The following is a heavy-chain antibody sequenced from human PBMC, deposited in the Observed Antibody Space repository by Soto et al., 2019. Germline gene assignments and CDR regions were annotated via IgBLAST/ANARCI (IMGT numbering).Heavy chain of an antibody. J-gene: IGHJ4*02. CDR2: IDPSGSQT. V-gene: IGHV5-10-1*01. D-gene: IGHD3-22*01. CDR1: GYSFAGYW. CDR3: ARQIYDSDTGPNFQYYFDS. Sequence: GESLKISXKGSGYSFAGYWITWVRQKPGKGLEWMGRIDPSGSQTYYSPSFRGHVTISVTKSITTVFLQWSSLRASDTAMYYCARQIYDSDTGPNFQYYFDSWGQGTPVTVSS.